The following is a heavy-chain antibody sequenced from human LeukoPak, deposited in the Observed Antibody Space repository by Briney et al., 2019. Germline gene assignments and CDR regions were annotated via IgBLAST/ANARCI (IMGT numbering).Heavy chain of an antibody. CDR2: IRGSGDIT. V-gene: IGHV3-23*01. CDR3: AKTRIVCTSVSCPGGGFDY. Sequence: EGSLRLSCAASGFTFSSYAMSWDREAPGKGLEWVSGIRGSGDITYYADSVKGRFTISRDNFKNTLYLQMNSLRAEDTAVYYCAKTRIVCTSVSCPGGGFDYWGHGTLVTVSS. D-gene: IGHD2-2*01. J-gene: IGHJ4*01. CDR1: GFTFSSYA.